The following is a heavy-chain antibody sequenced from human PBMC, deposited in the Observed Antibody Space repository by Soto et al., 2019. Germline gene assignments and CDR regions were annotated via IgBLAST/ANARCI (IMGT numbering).Heavy chain of an antibody. CDR1: GFTFTDFK. D-gene: IGHD2-8*01. J-gene: IGHJ4*02. CDR2: VDGSGADT. Sequence: GGSLRLSCAASGFTFTDFKMIWLRQAPGTEPEWVAFVDGSGADTSYADSVKGRFTISRDNSENSLYLHMNSLRAEDSGRYFCAKEIFAAAYAATSAFDLWGQGTLVTVSS. V-gene: IGHV3-23*01. CDR3: AKEIFAAAYAATSAFDL.